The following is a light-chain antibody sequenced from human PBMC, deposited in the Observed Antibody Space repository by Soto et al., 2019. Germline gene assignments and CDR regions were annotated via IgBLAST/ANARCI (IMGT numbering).Light chain of an antibody. V-gene: IGLV2-14*01. J-gene: IGLJ1*01. Sequence: QSVLTQPASVSGSPGQSITIPCTGTSSDIGDYNYVSWYQQHPGKAPKLMIYEVSDRPSGDSNRFSGSKSGNTASLTISGLQAEDEADYYCSSYTSSRTLVFGTGTKVTVL. CDR2: EVS. CDR1: SSDIGDYNY. CDR3: SSYTSSRTLV.